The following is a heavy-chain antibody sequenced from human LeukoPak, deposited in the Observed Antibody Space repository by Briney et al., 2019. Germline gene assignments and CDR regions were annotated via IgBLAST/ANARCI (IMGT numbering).Heavy chain of an antibody. Sequence: VASVKVSCKASGYTFTNYEINWVRQATGQGLEWMGWMNPNSGNTGYAQKFQGRVTITRNTSISTAYMELSSLRSEDTAVYYCASAVWGARAFDYWGQGTLVTVSS. J-gene: IGHJ4*02. V-gene: IGHV1-8*03. CDR2: MNPNSGNT. CDR3: ASAVWGARAFDY. CDR1: GYTFTNYE. D-gene: IGHD3-16*01.